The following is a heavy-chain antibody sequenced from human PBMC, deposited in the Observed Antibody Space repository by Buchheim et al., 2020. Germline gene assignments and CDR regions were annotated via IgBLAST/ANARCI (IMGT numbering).Heavy chain of an antibody. V-gene: IGHV3-23*01. Sequence: EVQLLESGGGLVQPGGSLRLSCAASGFIFSSYAMSWVRQAPGKGLEWVSSISGSGGTTYHADSVKGRFTISRDNSKNTLYLQLSNLRAEDTALFYCAKEDGFWSGKDGFDIWGQGT. CDR1: GFIFSSYA. J-gene: IGHJ3*02. CDR2: ISGSGGTT. CDR3: AKEDGFWSGKDGFDI. D-gene: IGHD3-3*01.